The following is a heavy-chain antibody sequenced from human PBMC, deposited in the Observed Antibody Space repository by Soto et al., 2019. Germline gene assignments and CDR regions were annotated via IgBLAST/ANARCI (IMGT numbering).Heavy chain of an antibody. CDR3: AKYQDDFVWGSYDC. V-gene: IGHV3-30*18. CDR1: GFTFSSYG. J-gene: IGHJ4*02. Sequence: QMQLVESGGGVVQPGRSLRLSCAASGFTFSSYGLHWVRQAPGKGLEWVAVMSNDGVNKYYADSVRGRFTISRDNTKNSLFLQLNNLRTEDTAVYYCAKYQDDFVWGSYDCWGQGTLVIVSS. D-gene: IGHD3-16*01. CDR2: MSNDGVNK.